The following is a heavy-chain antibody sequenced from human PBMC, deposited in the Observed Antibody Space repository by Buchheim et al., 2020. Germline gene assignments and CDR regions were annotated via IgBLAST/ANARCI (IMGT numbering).Heavy chain of an antibody. D-gene: IGHD6-19*01. CDR3: AKSHSRDCYSFDY. Sequence: QVQLVESGGGVVQPGGSLRLSCAASGFTFSIYGMDWVRQAPGKGLEWVAVICDDGSDKYYADSVKGRFTISRDNSKNTLYLQMNSLRAEDTAVYYCAKSHSRDCYSFDYWGQGTL. CDR2: ICDDGSDK. CDR1: GFTFSIYG. V-gene: IGHV3-30*18. J-gene: IGHJ4*02.